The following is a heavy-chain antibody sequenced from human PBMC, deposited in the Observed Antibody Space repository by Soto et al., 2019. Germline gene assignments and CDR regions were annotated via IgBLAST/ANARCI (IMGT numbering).Heavy chain of an antibody. J-gene: IGHJ4*02. CDR3: AKEGRGSGGSDY. CDR1: GLTFSSYG. V-gene: IGHV3-30*18. CDR2: ISYDGSNK. D-gene: IGHD3-10*01. Sequence: QVQLVESGGGVVQPGRSLRLSCAASGLTFSSYGMHWVRQAPGKGLEWVAVISYDGSNKYYADSVKGRFTISRDNSKNTLYLQMNSLRAEDTAVYYCAKEGRGSGGSDYWGQGTLVTVSS.